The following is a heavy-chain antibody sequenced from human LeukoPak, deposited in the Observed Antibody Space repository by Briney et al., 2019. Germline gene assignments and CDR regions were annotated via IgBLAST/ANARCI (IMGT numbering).Heavy chain of an antibody. CDR3: ARGGYDFWSGYSRFGALYYMDV. CDR1: GYTFTSYD. V-gene: IGHV1-8*03. CDR2: MNPDSGNT. J-gene: IGHJ6*03. Sequence: ASVKVSCKPSGYTFTSYDINWGRQATGQGLEWMGWMNPDSGNTGYAQKFQGRVTITRNTSISTAYMELSSLRSEDTAVYYCARGGYDFWSGYSRFGALYYMDVWGKGTTVTVSS. D-gene: IGHD3-3*01.